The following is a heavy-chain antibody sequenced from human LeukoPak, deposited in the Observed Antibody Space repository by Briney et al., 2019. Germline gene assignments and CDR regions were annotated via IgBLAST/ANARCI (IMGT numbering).Heavy chain of an antibody. CDR1: GGSFSGYY. D-gene: IGHD6-19*01. J-gene: IGHJ4*02. V-gene: IGHV4-34*01. CDR2: INHSGST. CDR3: ARPNTSGWRSYFDY. Sequence: PSETLSLTCAVYGGSFSGYYWSWIRQPPGKGLEWIGEINHSGSTNYNPSLESRVTISVDTSKNQFSLELSSVNAADTAVYYCARPNTSGWRSYFDYWGQGSLVTVSS.